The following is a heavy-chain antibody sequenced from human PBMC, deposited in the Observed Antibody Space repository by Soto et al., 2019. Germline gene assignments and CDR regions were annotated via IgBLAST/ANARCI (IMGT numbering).Heavy chain of an antibody. D-gene: IGHD5-12*01. Sequence: GESLTISCKGSGYSFTSYWIGWVRQMPGKGLEWMGIIYPGDSDTRYSPSFQGQVTISADKSISTAYLQWSSLKASDTAMYYCARHFYGYDYPYYFDYWGQGTLVTVSS. CDR2: IYPGDSDT. V-gene: IGHV5-51*01. CDR3: ARHFYGYDYPYYFDY. J-gene: IGHJ4*02. CDR1: GYSFTSYW.